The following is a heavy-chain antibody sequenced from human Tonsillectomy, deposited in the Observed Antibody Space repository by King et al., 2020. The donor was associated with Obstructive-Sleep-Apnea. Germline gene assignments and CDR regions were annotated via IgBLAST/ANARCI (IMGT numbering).Heavy chain of an antibody. D-gene: IGHD6-13*01. V-gene: IGHV3-11*01. CDR2: ISSSGTTI. CDR1: GFTFSDYY. CDR3: ARFRIAAAPWDWYFDL. J-gene: IGHJ2*01. Sequence: VQLVESGGDLVKPGGSLRLSCAASGFTFSDYYMSWIRQAPGKGLEWVSYISSSGTTIYYADSVKGRFTISSDNAKNSLYLQMISRRAEDTAVYSCARFRIAAAPWDWYFDLWGRGTLVTVSS.